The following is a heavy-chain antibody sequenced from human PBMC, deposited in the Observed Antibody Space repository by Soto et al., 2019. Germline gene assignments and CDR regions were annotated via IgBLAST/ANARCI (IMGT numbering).Heavy chain of an antibody. CDR1: GGTFSSYA. J-gene: IGHJ6*02. CDR2: TIPIFGTA. D-gene: IGHD6-6*01. V-gene: IGHV1-69*13. CDR3: AYSSSKTYYYYYGMDV. Sequence: SVKVSCKASGGTFSSYAISWVRQAPGQGLEWMGGTIPIFGTANYAQKFQGRVTITADESASTAYMELSSLRSEDTAVYYCAYSSSKTYYYYYGMDVWGQGTTVTVSS.